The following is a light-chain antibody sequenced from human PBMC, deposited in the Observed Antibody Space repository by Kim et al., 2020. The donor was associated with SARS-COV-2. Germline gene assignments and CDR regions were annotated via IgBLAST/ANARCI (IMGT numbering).Light chain of an antibody. CDR3: QQNYSTPLT. V-gene: IGKV1-39*01. J-gene: IGKJ4*01. CDR1: QSISSY. CDR2: DAS. Sequence: DIQMTQSPSSLSASVGDRVTITCRASQSISSYLNWYQQKPGKAPKLLIYDASSLQSGVPSRFSGSGSGTDFTLTISSLQPEDFATYYCQQNYSTPLTFGGGTKVDIK.